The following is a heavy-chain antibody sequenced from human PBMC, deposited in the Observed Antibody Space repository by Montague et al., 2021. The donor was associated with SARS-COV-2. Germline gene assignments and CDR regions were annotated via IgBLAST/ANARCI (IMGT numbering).Heavy chain of an antibody. CDR3: ARHVPNDYSHNGYFDH. CDR1: GGSISSRCYD. V-gene: IGHV4-39*01. J-gene: IGHJ2*01. Sequence: ETLSLTCIVYGGSISSRCYDWGWLRRRRGKGLEWIVSIFEAGSTYYNPSVKSRVTMSVDTSKSQFSLNLSSVTAADTAVYYCARHVPNDYSHNGYFDHWGRGTLVTVSS. D-gene: IGHD3-16*01. CDR2: IFEAGST.